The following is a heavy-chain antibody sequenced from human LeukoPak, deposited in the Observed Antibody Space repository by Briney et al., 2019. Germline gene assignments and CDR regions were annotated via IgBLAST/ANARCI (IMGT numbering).Heavy chain of an antibody. V-gene: IGHV3-30*02. Sequence: PGGSLRLSCAASGFTFSSYGMHWVRQAPGKGLEWVAFIRYDGSNKYYADSVKGRFTISRDNSKNTLYLQMNSLRAEDTAVYYCARGSDILTGYYGGYFDLWGRGTLVTVSS. CDR1: GFTFSSYG. CDR3: ARGSDILTGYYGGYFDL. CDR2: IRYDGSNK. J-gene: IGHJ2*01. D-gene: IGHD3-9*01.